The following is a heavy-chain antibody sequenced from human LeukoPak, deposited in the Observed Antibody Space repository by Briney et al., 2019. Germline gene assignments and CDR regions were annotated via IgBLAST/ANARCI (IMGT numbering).Heavy chain of an antibody. CDR3: ARDGNYYDSSGYYSYFDY. CDR1: GFTFSSYW. V-gene: IGHV3-74*01. Sequence: GGSLRLSCAASGFTFSSYWMHWVRQAPGKGLGWVSRINSYGSSTSYADSVKGRFTISRDNAKNTLYLQMNSLRAEDTAVYYCARDGNYYDSSGYYSYFDYWGQGTLVTVSS. CDR2: INSYGSST. J-gene: IGHJ4*02. D-gene: IGHD3-22*01.